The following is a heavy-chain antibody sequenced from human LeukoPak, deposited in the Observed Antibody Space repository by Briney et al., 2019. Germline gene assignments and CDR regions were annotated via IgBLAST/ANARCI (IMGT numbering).Heavy chain of an antibody. CDR2: IIPIFGTA. D-gene: IGHD6-25*01. J-gene: IGHJ4*01. CDR1: GGTFSSYA. CDR3: ARAVILLNIAAHFDY. Sequence: VASVKVSCKASGGTFSSYAISWVRQAPGQGLEWMGGIIPIFGTANYAQKFQGRVTITADESTSTAYMELSSLRSEDTALYYCARAVILLNIAAHFDYWGHGTLVTVSS. V-gene: IGHV1-69*13.